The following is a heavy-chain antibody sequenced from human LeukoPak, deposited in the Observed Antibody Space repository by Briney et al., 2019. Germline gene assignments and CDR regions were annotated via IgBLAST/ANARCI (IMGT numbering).Heavy chain of an antibody. CDR2: IYSGGST. Sequence: GGSLRLSCAASGFTVSSNYMSWVRQAPGKGLEWVSVIYSGGSTYYADSVKGRFTISRDNSKNTLYLQMNSLRAEDTAVYYCARGGAAGTANGMDVWGQGTTVTVSS. CDR1: GFTVSSNY. CDR3: ARGGAAGTANGMDV. D-gene: IGHD6-13*01. V-gene: IGHV3-66*01. J-gene: IGHJ6*02.